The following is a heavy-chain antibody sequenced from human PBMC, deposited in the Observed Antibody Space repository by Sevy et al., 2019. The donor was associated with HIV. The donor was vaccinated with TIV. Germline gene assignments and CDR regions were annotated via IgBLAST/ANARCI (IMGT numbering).Heavy chain of an antibody. CDR1: GFTFNTYA. D-gene: IGHD6-6*01. CDR2: ISGTGGST. V-gene: IGHV3-23*01. Sequence: GGSLILSCAASGFTFNTYAMSWVRQAPGKGLEWVSAISGTGGSTYYTDSVKGRFTISRDNSKNTLYLQMNSLRAEHTAVYYCAKGRSSSSTYNFDYWGQGTLVTVSS. CDR3: AKGRSSSSTYNFDY. J-gene: IGHJ4*02.